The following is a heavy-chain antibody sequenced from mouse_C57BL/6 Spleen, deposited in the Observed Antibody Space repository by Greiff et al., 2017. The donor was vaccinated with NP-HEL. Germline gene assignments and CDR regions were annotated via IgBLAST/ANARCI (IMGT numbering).Heavy chain of an antibody. V-gene: IGHV1-15*01. CDR1: GYTFTDYE. D-gene: IGHD2-4*01. J-gene: IGHJ3*01. CDR2: IDPETGGT. CDR3: TRVGLHAWFAY. Sequence: VQLQQSGAELVRPGASLTLSCKASGYTFTDYEMHWVKQTPVHGLEWIGAIDPETGGTAYNQKFKGKAILTADKSSSTAYMELRSLTSEDSAVYYCTRVGLHAWFAYWGQGTLVTVSA.